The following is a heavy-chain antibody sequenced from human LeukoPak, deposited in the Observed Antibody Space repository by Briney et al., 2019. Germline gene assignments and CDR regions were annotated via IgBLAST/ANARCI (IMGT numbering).Heavy chain of an antibody. J-gene: IGHJ4*02. D-gene: IGHD4-23*01. CDR2: ITSSGASA. CDR3: VKDEDLYSPTWYLLED. Sequence: PGGSLRLSCVASGFTFSSYAMTWVRQAPGKGLEWVSGITSSGASAYYAASVKGRFTVSRDNSEDTLYLQINNLSAEDSGTYYCVKDEDLYSPTWYLLEDWGQGTLVTVSS. V-gene: IGHV3-23*01. CDR1: GFTFSSYA.